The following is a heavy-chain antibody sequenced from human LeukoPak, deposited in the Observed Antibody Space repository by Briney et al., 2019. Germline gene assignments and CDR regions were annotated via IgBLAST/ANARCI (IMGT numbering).Heavy chain of an antibody. Sequence: SETLSLTRTVCVGSLSSYYWSWLRQPPGKGLEGIGYIYYSGSTKYNPSLKSRVTISVDTSKNQFSLKLSSVTAADTAVYYCARQSREQQLDYWGQGTLVTVSS. J-gene: IGHJ4*02. CDR3: ARQSREQQLDY. V-gene: IGHV4-59*08. CDR1: VGSLSSYY. CDR2: IYYSGST. D-gene: IGHD6-13*01.